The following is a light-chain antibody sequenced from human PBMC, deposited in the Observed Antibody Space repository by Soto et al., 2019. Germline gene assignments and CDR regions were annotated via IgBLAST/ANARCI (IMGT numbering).Light chain of an antibody. J-gene: IGKJ4*01. CDR3: QQYYDWPLT. CDR1: QGVNTY. CDR2: GPS. V-gene: IGKV3-15*01. Sequence: EIVMTQSPATLSVSPGERATLFCRASQGVNTYLAWNQQKPGQAPRLLIYGPSTRATGIPARFSGSGSGTEFTLTISSLQSEDFAVYYCQQYYDWPLTFGGGTKVEVK.